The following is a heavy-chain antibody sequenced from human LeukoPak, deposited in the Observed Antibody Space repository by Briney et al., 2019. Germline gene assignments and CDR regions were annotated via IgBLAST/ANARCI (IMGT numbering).Heavy chain of an antibody. Sequence: PSEALSLTCTVSGGSISSDDYYWSWIRQPPGKGLEWIGYIYYSGSTYYNPSLKSRVTISVDTSKNQFSLKLSSVTAADTAVYYCAREQEGVTRDDAFDIWGQGTMVTVSS. J-gene: IGHJ3*02. CDR3: AREQEGVTRDDAFDI. V-gene: IGHV4-30-4*01. CDR2: IYYSGST. CDR1: GGSISSDDYY. D-gene: IGHD4-17*01.